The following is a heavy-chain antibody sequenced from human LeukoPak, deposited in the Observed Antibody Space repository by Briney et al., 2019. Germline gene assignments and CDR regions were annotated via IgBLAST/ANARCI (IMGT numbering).Heavy chain of an antibody. D-gene: IGHD2-15*01. CDR2: ISSSGSTI. Sequence: GGSLRLSCAASGFTFSSYEMNWVRQAPGKGLEWVSYISSSGSTIYYADSVKGRFTISRDNAKNSLYLQMNSLRAEDTAVYYCARARMFVTVDYWGQGTLVTVSS. J-gene: IGHJ4*02. CDR3: ARARMFVTVDY. V-gene: IGHV3-48*03. CDR1: GFTFSSYE.